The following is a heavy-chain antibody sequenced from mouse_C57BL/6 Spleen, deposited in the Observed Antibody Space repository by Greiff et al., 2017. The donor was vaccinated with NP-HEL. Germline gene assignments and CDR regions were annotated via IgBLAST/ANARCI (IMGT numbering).Heavy chain of an antibody. V-gene: IGHV1-26*01. CDR2: INPNNGGT. CDR3: ARSEGIYYGIYYAMDY. J-gene: IGHJ4*01. D-gene: IGHD2-1*01. Sequence: EVQLQQSGPELVKPGASVKISCKASGYTFTDYYMNWVKQSHGKSLEWIGDINPNNGGTSYNQKFKGKATLTVDKSSSTAYMELRSLTSEDSAVYYCARSEGIYYGIYYAMDYWGQGTSVTVSS. CDR1: GYTFTDYY.